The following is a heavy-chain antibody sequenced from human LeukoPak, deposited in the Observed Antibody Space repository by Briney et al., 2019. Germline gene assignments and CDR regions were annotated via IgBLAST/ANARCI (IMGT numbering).Heavy chain of an antibody. V-gene: IGHV4-39*01. CDR1: GGSISSSSYY. J-gene: IGHJ4*02. D-gene: IGHD3-22*01. CDR2: IYYSGST. CDR3: ARHIQENYDSSGRPGY. Sequence: SETLSLTCTVSGGSISSSSYYWGWIRQPPGKGLEWIGSIYYSGSTYYNPSLKSRVTISVDTSKNQFSLKLSSVTAADTAVYYCARHIQENYDSSGRPGYWGQGTLVTVSS.